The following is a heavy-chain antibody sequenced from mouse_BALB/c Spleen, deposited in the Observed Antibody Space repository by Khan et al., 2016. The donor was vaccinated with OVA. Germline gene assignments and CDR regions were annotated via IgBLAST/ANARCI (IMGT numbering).Heavy chain of an antibody. D-gene: IGHD1-1*01. CDR3: ARRGLRWDFDY. Sequence: VQLVESGAELAKPGVSVKMSCKASGYTFINYWILWVKQRPGQGLEWIGYINPSTAYTEYNQNFKDKATLTADKSSRTAYMQLSSLTSEDSAVYYCARRGLRWDFDYWGQGTTLTVSS. V-gene: IGHV1-7*01. J-gene: IGHJ2*01. CDR2: INPSTAYT. CDR1: GYTFINYW.